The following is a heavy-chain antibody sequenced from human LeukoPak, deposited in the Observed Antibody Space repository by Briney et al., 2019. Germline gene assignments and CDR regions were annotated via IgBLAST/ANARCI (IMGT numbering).Heavy chain of an antibody. Sequence: GGSLRLSCAASGFTFSSYAMSWVRQAPGKGLEWVSAISGSGGSTYYADSVKGRFTISRDNAKNSLYLQMNSLRAEDTAVYYCARDLVVVTPEAFDYWGQGTLVTVSS. V-gene: IGHV3-23*01. CDR3: ARDLVVVTPEAFDY. CDR2: ISGSGGST. J-gene: IGHJ4*02. D-gene: IGHD2-21*02. CDR1: GFTFSSYA.